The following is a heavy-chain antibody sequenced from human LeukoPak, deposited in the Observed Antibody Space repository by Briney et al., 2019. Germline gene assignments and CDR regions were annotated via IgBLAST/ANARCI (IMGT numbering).Heavy chain of an antibody. Sequence: PGGSLRLSCAASGFTFSSYWMHWVRQAPGKGLVWVSRINSDGSSTSYADSVKGRFTISRDNAMNTLYLQMNSLRAEDTAVYYCARELVDTAMVPEPFDYWGQGTLVTVSS. CDR1: GFTFSSYW. CDR2: INSDGSST. J-gene: IGHJ4*02. V-gene: IGHV3-74*01. D-gene: IGHD5-18*01. CDR3: ARELVDTAMVPEPFDY.